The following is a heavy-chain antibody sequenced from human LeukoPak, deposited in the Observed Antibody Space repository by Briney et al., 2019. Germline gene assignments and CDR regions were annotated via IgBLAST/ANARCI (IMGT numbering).Heavy chain of an antibody. Sequence: SETLSLTCTVSGGSISSSSYYWGWIRQPPGKGLEWIGSIYYSGSTYYNPSLKSRVTISVDTSKNQFSLKLSSVTAADTAVYYCARDLTTVTPDYWGQGTLVTVSS. J-gene: IGHJ4*02. CDR3: ARDLTTVTPDY. CDR1: GGSISSSSYY. D-gene: IGHD4-17*01. V-gene: IGHV4-39*07. CDR2: IYYSGST.